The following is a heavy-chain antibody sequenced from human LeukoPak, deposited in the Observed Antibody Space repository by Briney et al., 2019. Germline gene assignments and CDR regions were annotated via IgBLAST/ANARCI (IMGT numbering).Heavy chain of an antibody. CDR1: GFTFSSYA. CDR2: ISGSGGST. J-gene: IGHJ5*02. CDR3: AKDWRAAAATYNWFDP. Sequence: GGSLRLSCAASGFTFSSYAMSWVRQAPGKGLEWVSAISGSGGSTYYADSVKGRFTISRDNSKNTLCLQMNSLRAEDTAVYYCAKDWRAAAATYNWFDPWGQGTLVTVSS. V-gene: IGHV3-23*01. D-gene: IGHD6-13*01.